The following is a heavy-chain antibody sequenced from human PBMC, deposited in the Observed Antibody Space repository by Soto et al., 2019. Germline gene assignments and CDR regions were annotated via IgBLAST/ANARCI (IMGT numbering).Heavy chain of an antibody. CDR1: GYTFSDFD. D-gene: IGHD2-2*01. Sequence: QAHLEQSGAEVKRPGASVKVSCKASGYTFSDFDINWLRQASGQGPVWMGWMNAKIGDTFFAQRFQGKFNMTWDTSLSTAYMEVGSLTSDDTAVYYCARGNPFNYAGFDVWGQGTTVAVSS. CDR2: MNAKIGDT. J-gene: IGHJ6*02. CDR3: ARGNPFNYAGFDV. V-gene: IGHV1-8*01.